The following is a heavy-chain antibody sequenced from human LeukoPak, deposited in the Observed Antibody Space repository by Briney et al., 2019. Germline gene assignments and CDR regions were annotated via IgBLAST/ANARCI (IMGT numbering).Heavy chain of an antibody. Sequence: PGGSLRLSCAASGFTFSNYGMNWVRQAPGKGLEWISYISSSSSLIYYADSVKGRFTISGDNSKNTLYLQMNSLRAEDTAVYYCAKGLRYSDYWGQGTLVTVSS. CDR1: GFTFSNYG. V-gene: IGHV3-48*01. J-gene: IGHJ4*02. CDR2: ISSSSSLI. D-gene: IGHD4-17*01. CDR3: AKGLRYSDY.